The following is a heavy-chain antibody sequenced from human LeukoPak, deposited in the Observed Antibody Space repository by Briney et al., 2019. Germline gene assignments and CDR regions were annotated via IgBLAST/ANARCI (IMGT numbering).Heavy chain of an antibody. CDR1: GGSFSGYY. D-gene: IGHD3-22*01. J-gene: IGHJ3*02. CDR2: IYYSGST. V-gene: IGHV4-34*01. Sequence: SETLSLTCAVYGGSFSGYYWSWIRQPPGKGLEWIGSIYYSGSTYYNPSLKSRVTISVDTSKNQFSLKLSSVTAADTAVYYCARLTYYYDSSGQSKVSVGAFDIWGQGTMVTVSS. CDR3: ARLTYYYDSSGQSKVSVGAFDI.